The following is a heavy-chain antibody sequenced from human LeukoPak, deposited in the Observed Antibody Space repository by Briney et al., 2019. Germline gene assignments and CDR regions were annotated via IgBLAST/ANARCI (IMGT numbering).Heavy chain of an antibody. Sequence: PSETLSLTCTVSGGSISTSNYYWGWIRQPPGKGLEWIGNIFYSGSTYYSPSLRSRVTISLDTSRNQFSLKLNSVTAADTAVYYCACIAVAGQIYYYYYMDVWGKGTTVTVSS. CDR1: GGSISTSNYY. CDR2: IFYSGST. D-gene: IGHD6-19*01. CDR3: ACIAVAGQIYYYYYMDV. J-gene: IGHJ6*03. V-gene: IGHV4-39*07.